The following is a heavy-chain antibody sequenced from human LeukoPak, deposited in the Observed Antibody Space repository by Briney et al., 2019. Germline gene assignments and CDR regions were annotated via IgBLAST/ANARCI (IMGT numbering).Heavy chain of an antibody. Sequence: PGGSLRLSCAASGFTSSYYVMSWVRQAPGKGLEWVSTISNYTYYADSVKGRFTISRDNSKNTLYLQMNSLRAEDTAVYYCARKTPLNPHNYWGQGTLVTVSS. CDR3: ARKTPLNPHNY. CDR1: GFTSSYYV. CDR2: ISNYT. V-gene: IGHV3-23*01. J-gene: IGHJ4*02.